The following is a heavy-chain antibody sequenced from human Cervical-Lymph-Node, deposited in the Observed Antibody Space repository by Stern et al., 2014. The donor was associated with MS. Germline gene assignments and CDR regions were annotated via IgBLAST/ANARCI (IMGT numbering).Heavy chain of an antibody. D-gene: IGHD3-3*01. Sequence: QVQLQESCPGLVKPSQTLSLTCTVSGGSISNDDYYWSWVRQFPGKGLEWIGYIDYTGSTYYSPSLESRVFMSVETSKNQFSLNLTSVTAADTAVYYCARLASGLDYWGQGTLVTVSS. CDR2: IDYTGST. V-gene: IGHV4-31*03. J-gene: IGHJ4*02. CDR1: GGSISNDDYY. CDR3: ARLASGLDY.